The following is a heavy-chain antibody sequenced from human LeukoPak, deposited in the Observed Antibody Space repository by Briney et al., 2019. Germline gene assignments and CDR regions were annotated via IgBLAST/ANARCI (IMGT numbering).Heavy chain of an antibody. CDR3: ARNSGEFGA. J-gene: IGHJ5*02. D-gene: IGHD3-10*01. V-gene: IGHV3-53*01. CDR2: IYSGGGT. Sequence: GGSLRLSCAASGFTVSNNYMSCVRRAAGKGLEWVSLIYSGGGTYYADSVKGRFTISRDNSKNTLHLQMNSLRAEDTAVYYCARNSGEFGAWGQGTLVTVSS. CDR1: GFTVSNNY.